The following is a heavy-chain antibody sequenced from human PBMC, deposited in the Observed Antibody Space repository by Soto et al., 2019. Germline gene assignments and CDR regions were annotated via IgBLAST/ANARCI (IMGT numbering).Heavy chain of an antibody. Sequence: QVQLVESGGGLVKPGGSLRLSCAASGFIFSDYYMTWIRQAPGKGLEWVSYINGASIYKSYADSVKGRFTIARDNAKSSLYLQMNNLTAEDTAVYFCTRGHIDCGGDCYDYWGHGALVTVSS. CDR2: INGASIYK. V-gene: IGHV3-11*05. D-gene: IGHD2-21*01. CDR1: GFIFSDYY. CDR3: TRGHIDCGGDCYDY. J-gene: IGHJ4*01.